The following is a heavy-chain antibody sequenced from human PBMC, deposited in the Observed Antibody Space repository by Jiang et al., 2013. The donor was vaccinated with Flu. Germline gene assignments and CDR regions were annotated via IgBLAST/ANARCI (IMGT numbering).Heavy chain of an antibody. J-gene: IGHJ4*02. D-gene: IGHD3-3*01. CDR2: INPGSGAT. Sequence: AEVKKPGASVKVSCQGSGYSFKDYYIHWVRQARGQGLEWMGWINPGSGATNYAQKFQGWITLTSDTSTSTAYLELSGPQSDDTAVFYCARVGRSESWSSYYTFDYWGQGSLVTVSS. V-gene: IGHV1-2*04. CDR1: GYSFKDYY. CDR3: ARVGRSESWSSYYTFDY.